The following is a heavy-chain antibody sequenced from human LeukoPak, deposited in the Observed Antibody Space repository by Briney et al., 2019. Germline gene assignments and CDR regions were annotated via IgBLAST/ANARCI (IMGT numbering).Heavy chain of an antibody. CDR2: ISGSGGST. CDR3: AKGPTYVYYFDY. J-gene: IGHJ4*02. Sequence: GGSLRLSCAASGFTFSSYAMSWVRQAPGKGLEWVSAISGSGGSTYYADSVKGRLTISRDNSKNTLYLQMNSLRAEDTAVYYCAKGPTYVYYFDYWGQGTLVTVSS. D-gene: IGHD3-16*01. CDR1: GFTFSSYA. V-gene: IGHV3-23*01.